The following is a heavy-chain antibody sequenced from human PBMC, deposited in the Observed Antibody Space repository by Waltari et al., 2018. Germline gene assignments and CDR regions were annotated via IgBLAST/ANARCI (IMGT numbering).Heavy chain of an antibody. CDR2: RYYTGRV. J-gene: IGHJ3*01. CDR1: GGTITGHH. D-gene: IGHD3-9*01. V-gene: IGHV4-59*11. CDR3: VRDRGGLTHFDWFLSV. Sequence: QVHLQESGPGLVKPSETLSLTCTVSGGTITGHHWGWVRQPPGMGLEWIGYRYYTGRVNFTPSFRSRITMSVDTSKNLFFLNLSSVTAADTAMYYCVRDRGGLTHFDWFLSVWGQGKMVLVSS.